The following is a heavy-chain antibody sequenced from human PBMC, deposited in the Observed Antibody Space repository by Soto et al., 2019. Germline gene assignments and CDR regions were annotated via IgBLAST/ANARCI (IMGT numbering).Heavy chain of an antibody. V-gene: IGHV1-2*02. Sequence: ASVKVSCKASGYTFTGYYMHWVRQAPGQGLEWMGWINPNSGGTNYAQKFQGRVTMTRDTSISTAYMELSRLRSDDTAVYYCARDSNGITMARGVIPQTPGPDYWGQGTLVTVSS. D-gene: IGHD3-10*01. J-gene: IGHJ4*02. CDR1: GYTFTGYY. CDR3: ARDSNGITMARGVIPQTPGPDY. CDR2: INPNSGGT.